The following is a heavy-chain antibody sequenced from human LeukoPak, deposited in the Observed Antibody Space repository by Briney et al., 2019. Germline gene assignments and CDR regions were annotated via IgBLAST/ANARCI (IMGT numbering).Heavy chain of an antibody. CDR3: ARPYDYVWGSYRYGMDV. V-gene: IGHV4-34*01. CDR1: GGSFSGYY. D-gene: IGHD3-16*02. Sequence: PSETLSLTCAVYGGSFSGYYWSWIRQPPGKGLEWIGEINHSGSTNYNPSLKSRVTISVDTSKNQFSLKLSSVTAADTAVYYCARPYDYVWGSYRYGMDVWGQGTTVTVSS. CDR2: INHSGST. J-gene: IGHJ6*02.